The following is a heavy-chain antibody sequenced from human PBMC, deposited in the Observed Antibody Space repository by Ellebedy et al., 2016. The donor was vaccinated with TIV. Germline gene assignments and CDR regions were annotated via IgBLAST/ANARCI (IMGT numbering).Heavy chain of an antibody. V-gene: IGHV3-30*02. D-gene: IGHD3-22*01. CDR2: IFYDGTNK. Sequence: GESLKISCEGSGFPFSAYGMHWVRQAPGKGLDWVAGIFYDGTNKYYGDPVKGRFTISRDNSRNTLYLEMNGLRVEDTAVYYCAKDGYDSSGFYFDAWGLGTLVTVSS. CDR3: AKDGYDSSGFYFDA. CDR1: GFPFSAYG. J-gene: IGHJ4*02.